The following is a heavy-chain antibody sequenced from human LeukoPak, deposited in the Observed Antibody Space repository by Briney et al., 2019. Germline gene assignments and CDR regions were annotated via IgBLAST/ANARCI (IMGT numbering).Heavy chain of an antibody. Sequence: PGGSLRLSCAASGLTFRNYWMSWVRQVPGKGLEWVVNINEGGNEKNYVDSVKGRFTASRDNAQNSPYLQMNSLRVEDTAVYYCARHPNSNWDYWGQGTLVTVSS. CDR2: INEGGNEK. CDR3: ARHPNSNWDY. D-gene: IGHD6-13*01. CDR1: GLTFRNYW. J-gene: IGHJ4*02. V-gene: IGHV3-7*03.